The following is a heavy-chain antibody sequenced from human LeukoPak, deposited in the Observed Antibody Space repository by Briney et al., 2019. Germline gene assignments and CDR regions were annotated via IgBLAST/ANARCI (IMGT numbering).Heavy chain of an antibody. J-gene: IGHJ5*02. Sequence: PGGSLRLSCAASGFTFSSYAMSWVRQAPGKGLEWVSAISGSGDSTYYANSVKGRFTISRDNTKNSLYLQMNSLRAEDAAVYYCARGGYCNSTTCYFNDWFDPWGQGTLVTVSS. D-gene: IGHD2-2*01. CDR1: GFTFSSYA. V-gene: IGHV3-23*01. CDR3: ARGGYCNSTTCYFNDWFDP. CDR2: ISGSGDST.